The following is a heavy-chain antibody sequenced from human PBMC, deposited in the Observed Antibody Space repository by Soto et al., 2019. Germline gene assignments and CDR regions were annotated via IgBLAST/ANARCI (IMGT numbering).Heavy chain of an antibody. CDR2: ISYDGSNK. J-gene: IGHJ2*01. V-gene: IGHV3-30*18. CDR3: AKDGEYCGGDCYVWYFDL. Sequence: QVQLVESGGGVVQPGRSLRLSCAASGFTFSSYGMHWVRQAPGKGLEWVAVISYDGSNKYYADSVKGRFTISRDNSKNTLYLQMNSLSAEDTAVYYCAKDGEYCGGDCYVWYFDLWGRGTLVTVSS. CDR1: GFTFSSYG. D-gene: IGHD2-21*02.